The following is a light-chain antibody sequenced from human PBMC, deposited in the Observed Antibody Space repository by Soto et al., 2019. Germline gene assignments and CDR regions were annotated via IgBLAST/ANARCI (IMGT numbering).Light chain of an antibody. CDR1: QDIGKS. V-gene: IGKV1-27*01. CDR2: AAS. Sequence: DIQMTQSPSSLSASVGDRLTITCRASQDIGKSLAWYQQRPRKVPKPLIYAASTLHSEVPSRFSGGGSGTHFTLTCCNLQAEDAATYYCQKYVTASGRFGQGTKVEI. J-gene: IGKJ1*01. CDR3: QKYVTASGR.